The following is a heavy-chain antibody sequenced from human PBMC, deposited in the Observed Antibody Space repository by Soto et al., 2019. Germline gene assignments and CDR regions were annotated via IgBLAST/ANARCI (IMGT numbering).Heavy chain of an antibody. V-gene: IGHV3-48*02. CDR1: RVSVWISV. Sequence: CCAACRVSVWISVMAVFCQDPGQGLEWISDISLSGDKTYYADSVKARFTISRDNAKNSLLLQMHSLKDKDADLYSCVYGPRPHTRLPSDFGISGQGISVTLPS. D-gene: IGHD2-2*01. CDR2: ISLSGDKT. CDR3: VYGPRPHTRLPSDFGI. J-gene: IGHJ4*02.